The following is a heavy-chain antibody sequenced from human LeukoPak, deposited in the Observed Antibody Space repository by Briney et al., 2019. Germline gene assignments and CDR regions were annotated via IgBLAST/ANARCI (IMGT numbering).Heavy chain of an antibody. D-gene: IGHD6-13*01. Sequence: GGSLRLSCAASGFTVSSNYMSWVRQAPGKGLEWVSVIYSGGYTYYADSVKGRFTISRDNSNNTLYLQMNSLRAEDTAVYYFARDGGSSWYFDYWGQGTLATVSS. CDR2: IYSGGYT. CDR3: ARDGGSSWYFDY. CDR1: GFTVSSNY. V-gene: IGHV3-53*01. J-gene: IGHJ4*02.